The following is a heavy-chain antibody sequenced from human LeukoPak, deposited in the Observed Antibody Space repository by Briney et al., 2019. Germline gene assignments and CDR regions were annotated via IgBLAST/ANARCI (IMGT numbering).Heavy chain of an antibody. V-gene: IGHV1-2*02. Sequence: PVASVKVSCKASGYTFTGYYIHWVRQAPGQGLEWMGWINPNSGGTNYAQEFQGRVTMTRDTSISTAYMELSRLRSDDTAVYYCARVRYYGSGSYDWFDPWGQGTLVTVSS. CDR2: INPNSGGT. CDR3: ARVRYYGSGSYDWFDP. D-gene: IGHD3-10*01. J-gene: IGHJ5*02. CDR1: GYTFTGYY.